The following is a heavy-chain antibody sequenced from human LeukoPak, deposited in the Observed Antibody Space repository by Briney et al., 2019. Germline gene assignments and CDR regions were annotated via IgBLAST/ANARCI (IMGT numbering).Heavy chain of an antibody. Sequence: PSETLSLTCTVSGGSISSYYWSWIRQPPGKGLEWIGYIYYSGSTNYNPSLKSRVTISVDTSKNQFSLKLSSVTAADTAVYYCARGWYYYYYGMDVWGQGTTVTVSS. CDR1: GGSISSYY. CDR3: ARGWYYYYYGMDV. CDR2: IYYSGST. V-gene: IGHV4-59*01. D-gene: IGHD6-13*01. J-gene: IGHJ6*02.